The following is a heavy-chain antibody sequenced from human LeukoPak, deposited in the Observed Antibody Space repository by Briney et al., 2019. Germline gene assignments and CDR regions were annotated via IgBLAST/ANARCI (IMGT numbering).Heavy chain of an antibody. V-gene: IGHV3-30-3*01. D-gene: IGHD3-9*01. CDR1: GFTFSSYA. CDR3: ARDELPILTGYSFDY. CDR2: ISYDGSNK. Sequence: PGGSLRLSCAASGFTFSSYAMHWVRQAPGKGLEWVAVISYDGSNKYYADSVKGRFTISRDNSKNTLYLQMNSLRAEDTAVYYCARDELPILTGYSFDYWGQGTLVTVSS. J-gene: IGHJ4*02.